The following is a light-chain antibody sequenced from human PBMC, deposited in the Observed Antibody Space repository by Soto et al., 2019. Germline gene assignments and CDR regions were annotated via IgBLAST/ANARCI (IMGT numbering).Light chain of an antibody. CDR3: SSYAGSNNLVV. CDR1: SSDVGGYNY. J-gene: IGLJ2*01. V-gene: IGLV2-8*01. Sequence: QSALTQPPSVSGSPGQSVTISCTGTSSDVGGYNYVSWYQQHPGKAPKLMIYEVSKRPSGVPDRFSGSKSGNTASLTVSGLQAEDEADYYCSSYAGSNNLVVFGGGTKLTVL. CDR2: EVS.